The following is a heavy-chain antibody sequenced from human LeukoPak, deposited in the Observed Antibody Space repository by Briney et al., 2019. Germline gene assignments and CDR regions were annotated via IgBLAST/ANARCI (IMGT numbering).Heavy chain of an antibody. CDR2: INPDSGGT. D-gene: IGHD2-15*01. J-gene: IGHJ6*03. V-gene: IGHV1-2*02. Sequence: ASVKVSCKASGYTFNDYYMHWVRQAPGQGLEWIGRINPDSGGTDYAQKFQGRVTMTTDTSTSTAYMELRSLRSDDTAVYYCARGVPVVVAATYYYYMDVWGKGTTVTISS. CDR3: ARGVPVVVAATYYYYMDV. CDR1: GYTFNDYY.